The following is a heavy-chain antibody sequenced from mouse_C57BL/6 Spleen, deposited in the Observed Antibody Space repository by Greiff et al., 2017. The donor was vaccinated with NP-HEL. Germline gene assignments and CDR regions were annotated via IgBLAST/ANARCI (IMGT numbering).Heavy chain of an antibody. J-gene: IGHJ3*01. D-gene: IGHD1-1*01. Sequence: QVQLKQPGAELVRPGTSVKLSCKASGYTFTSYWMHWVKQRPGQGLEWIGVIDPSDSYTNYNQKFKGKATLTVDTSSSTAYMQLSSLTSEDSAVYYCARPYYGSSYGFAYWGQGTLVTVSA. CDR3: ARPYYGSSYGFAY. CDR2: IDPSDSYT. CDR1: GYTFTSYW. V-gene: IGHV1-59*01.